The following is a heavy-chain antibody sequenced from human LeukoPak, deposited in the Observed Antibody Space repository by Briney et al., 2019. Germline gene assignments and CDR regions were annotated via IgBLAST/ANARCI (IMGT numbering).Heavy chain of an antibody. V-gene: IGHV3-64D*06. J-gene: IGHJ4*02. CDR1: GFTFSNYR. CDR3: VKSPGSGWPV. CDR2: IYSDGSRT. Sequence: GGSLRLSCTASGFTFSNYRMNWVRQAPGKGLEYLSAIYSDGSRTYYADSVKGRFTISRDNSKNTLYFEMSSLRVEDTAVYYCVKSPGSGWPVWGQGTLLTVSS. D-gene: IGHD6-19*01.